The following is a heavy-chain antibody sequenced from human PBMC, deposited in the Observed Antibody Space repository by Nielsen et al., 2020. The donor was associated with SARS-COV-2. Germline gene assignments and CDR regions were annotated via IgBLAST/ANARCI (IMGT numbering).Heavy chain of an antibody. CDR2: VSYSGRT. Sequence: SETLSLTCSVSGGSVSSGFSFWSWIRQPPGKGLEWIGYVSYSGRTKYKSSLKSRVTISVDTSKNQFSLKVNSVTAADTAVYYCVRIDMATISVDYWGRGTLVTVSS. J-gene: IGHJ4*02. CDR3: VRIDMATISVDY. D-gene: IGHD5-24*01. V-gene: IGHV4-61*01. CDR1: GGSVSSGFSF.